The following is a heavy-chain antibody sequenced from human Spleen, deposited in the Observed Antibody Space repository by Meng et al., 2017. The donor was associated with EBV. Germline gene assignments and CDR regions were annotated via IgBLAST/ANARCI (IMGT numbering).Heavy chain of an antibody. CDR1: GSPLPIYC. Sequence: QVQLLPSGHWLTNLGSPVTVSRTTSGSPLPIYCIRWVRTAHGQGLEWMGWISPHNDDTNYAQNLQGRLTMTKDTSTSTAYMELRSLRSDDTAVYYCARAAATVDFWGQGTLVTVSS. J-gene: IGHJ4*02. V-gene: IGHV1-18*01. D-gene: IGHD4-17*01. CDR3: ARAAATVDF. CDR2: ISPHNDDT.